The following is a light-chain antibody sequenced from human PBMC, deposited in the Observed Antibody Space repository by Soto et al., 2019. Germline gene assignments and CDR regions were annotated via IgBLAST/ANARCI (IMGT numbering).Light chain of an antibody. CDR1: QGISSD. J-gene: IGKJ5*01. V-gene: IGKV1-9*01. Sequence: DIQLTQSPSFLSASVGDRVTISCRASQGISSDLAWYQQTPGKAPKLLIYASSILQSGVPSRFSGSGSGTECTLTISSLQPEDFATYYCQQLNTFPVTFGQGTRLAI. CDR2: ASS. CDR3: QQLNTFPVT.